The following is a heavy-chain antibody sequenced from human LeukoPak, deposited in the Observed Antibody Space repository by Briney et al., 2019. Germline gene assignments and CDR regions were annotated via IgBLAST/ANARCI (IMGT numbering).Heavy chain of an antibody. CDR1: GFTFSNYA. V-gene: IGHV3-23*01. J-gene: IGHJ6*04. CDR3: AKAGGYCTNGVCWATLDV. Sequence: GGSLRLSCAASGFTFSNYAMTWVRQAPGKGLEWVSTISGSGVSTYYADSVKGRFTISRDNSKNTLYLQMNSLRAEDTAVYYCAKAGGYCTNGVCWATLDVWGKGTTVTVSS. CDR2: ISGSGVST. D-gene: IGHD2-8*01.